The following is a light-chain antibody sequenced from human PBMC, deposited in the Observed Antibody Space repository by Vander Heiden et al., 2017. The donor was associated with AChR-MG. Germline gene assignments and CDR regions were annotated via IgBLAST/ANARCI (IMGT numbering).Light chain of an antibody. J-gene: IGKJ1*01. CDR3: QQYGSSPRT. CDR2: HAS. V-gene: IGKV3-20*01. Sequence: EIVLSLPPGPCSSLPGERAPLAGRASQTVTSTSLAWYQQKPGQAPRLLIYHASNRATGIPDRFSGSGSGTDFTLTIGRLEPEDFAVYYCQQYGSSPRTFGQGTKVEIK. CDR1: QTVTSTS.